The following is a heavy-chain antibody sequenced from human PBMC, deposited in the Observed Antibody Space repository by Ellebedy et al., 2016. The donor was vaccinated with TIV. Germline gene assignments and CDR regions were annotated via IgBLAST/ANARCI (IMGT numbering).Heavy chain of an antibody. CDR3: ATYIAGYSGRGG. CDR2: TYYSGST. Sequence: SETLSLXXTVSGGSISSGNYHWSWIRQPPGEGLEWIGYTYYSGSTQYNPSLGSRVSMLVDTSKNQFSLKLSSVTAADTAVYYCATYIAGYSGRGGWGQGTLVTVSS. CDR1: GGSISSGNYH. D-gene: IGHD2-15*01. V-gene: IGHV4-30-4*01. J-gene: IGHJ4*02.